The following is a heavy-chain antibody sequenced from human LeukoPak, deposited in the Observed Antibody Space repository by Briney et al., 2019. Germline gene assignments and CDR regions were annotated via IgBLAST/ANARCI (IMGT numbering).Heavy chain of an antibody. Sequence: PGGSLRLSCAASGFTFDDYGMSWVRQAPGKGLEWVSGINWNGGSTGYADSVKGRFTISRDNGKNSLYLQMNSLRAEDTAVYYCARGPSGGNKLWMDYWGQGTLVTVSS. CDR1: GFTFDDYG. CDR2: INWNGGST. CDR3: ARGPSGGNKLWMDY. J-gene: IGHJ4*02. V-gene: IGHV3-20*04. D-gene: IGHD2-21*01.